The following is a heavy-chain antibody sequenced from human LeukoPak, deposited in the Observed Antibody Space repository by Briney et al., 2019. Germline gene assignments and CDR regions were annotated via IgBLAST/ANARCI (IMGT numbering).Heavy chain of an antibody. CDR2: IFPSGGEI. J-gene: IGHJ5*02. CDR3: ATYRHELLPLES. V-gene: IGHV3-23*01. CDR1: GCTFSTFA. D-gene: IGHD5-18*01. Sequence: GESLCLSCTASGCTFSTFAMSWVRQPPGKGLEWASSIFPSGGEIRYADSVRGRLTISRDNSKSSLSLQMNSLRAEDTAIYYCATYRHELLPLESWGQGTLVTVSS.